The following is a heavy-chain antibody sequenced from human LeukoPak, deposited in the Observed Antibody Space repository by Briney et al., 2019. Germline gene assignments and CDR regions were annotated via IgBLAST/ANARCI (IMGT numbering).Heavy chain of an antibody. CDR2: IYSGGST. D-gene: IGHD6-19*01. CDR1: GFTASSNY. J-gene: IGHJ4*02. CDR3: ARDNGIAVDY. V-gene: IGHV3-66*01. Sequence: PGGSLRLSRAASGFTASSNYMSWVRQAPGKGLEWVSVIYSGGSTYYADSVKGRFTISRDNSKNTLYLQMNSLRAEDTAVYYCARDNGIAVDYWGQGTLVTVSS.